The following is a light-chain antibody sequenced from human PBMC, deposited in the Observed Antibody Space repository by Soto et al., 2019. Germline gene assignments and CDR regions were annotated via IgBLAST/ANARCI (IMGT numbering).Light chain of an antibody. J-gene: IGLJ7*01. CDR3: CSYAGSRTFT. Sequence: QSALTQPASVSGSPGQSITISCAGGGGDIGANNLVSWYQQHPGTVPRLLIFEVTRRPTGISSRFSGSKSGNTASLTISGLRAEDEADYHCCSYAGSRTFTFGGGTQLTVL. CDR2: EVT. V-gene: IGLV2-23*02. CDR1: GGDIGANNL.